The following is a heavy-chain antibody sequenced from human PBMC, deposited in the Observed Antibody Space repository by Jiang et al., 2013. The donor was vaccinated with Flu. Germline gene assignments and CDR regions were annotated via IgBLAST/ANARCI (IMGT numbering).Heavy chain of an antibody. D-gene: IGHD6-13*01. J-gene: IGHJ5*02. CDR3: ARWGIAAAVDWFDP. V-gene: IGHV4-59*01. CDR2: IYYSGST. Sequence: LTCTVSGGSISSYYWSRIRQPPGKGLEWIGYIYYSGSTNYNPSLKSRVTISVDTSKNQFSLKLSSVTAADTAVYYCARWGIAAAVDWFDPWGQGTLVTVSS. CDR1: GGSISSYY.